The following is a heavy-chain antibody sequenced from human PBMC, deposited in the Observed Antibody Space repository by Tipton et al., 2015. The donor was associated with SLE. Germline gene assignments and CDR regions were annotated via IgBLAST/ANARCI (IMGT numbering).Heavy chain of an antibody. V-gene: IGHV3-21*03. CDR2: ISSSSSYI. J-gene: IGHJ6*02. CDR3: ARGEYYYDSSGYPMDV. Sequence: SLRLSCAASGFTFSSYSMNWVRQAPGKGLEWVSSISSSSSYIYYADSVKGRFTISRDNAKNSLYLQMNSPRAEDTAVYYCARGEYYYDSSGYPMDVWGQGTTVTVSS. CDR1: GFTFSSYS. D-gene: IGHD3-22*01.